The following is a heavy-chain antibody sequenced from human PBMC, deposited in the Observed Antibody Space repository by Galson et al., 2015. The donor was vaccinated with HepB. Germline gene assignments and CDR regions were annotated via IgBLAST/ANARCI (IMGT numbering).Heavy chain of an antibody. D-gene: IGHD2-2*03. CDR2: ISGSGGST. J-gene: IGHJ4*02. CDR1: GFTFSSYA. CDR3: AKFGWSPTDGYCSSTSCFASYFDY. V-gene: IGHV3-23*01. Sequence: SLRLSCAASGFTFSSYAMSWVRQAPGKGLEWVSAISGSGGSTYYADSVKGRFTISRDNSKNTLYLQMNSLRAEDTAVYYCAKFGWSPTDGYCSSTSCFASYFDYWGQGTLVTVSS.